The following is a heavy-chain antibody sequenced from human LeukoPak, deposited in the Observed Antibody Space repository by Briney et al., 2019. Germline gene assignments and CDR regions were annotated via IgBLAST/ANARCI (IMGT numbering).Heavy chain of an antibody. Sequence: GGSLRLSCAASGFTFSSYWMHWVRQAPGKGLVWVSRINGDGSSTSYAASVKGRFTISRDNAKNTLYLQMNSLRAEDTAVYYCARDRGYVMDVWGQGTTVTVSS. CDR1: GFTFSSYW. CDR3: ARDRGYVMDV. D-gene: IGHD5-24*01. V-gene: IGHV3-74*01. CDR2: INGDGSST. J-gene: IGHJ6*02.